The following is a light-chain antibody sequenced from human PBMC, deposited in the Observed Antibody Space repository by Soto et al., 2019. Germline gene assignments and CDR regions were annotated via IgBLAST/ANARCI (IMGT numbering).Light chain of an antibody. Sequence: DIQMTQSPSFLSASVGDRVTITCRASQSISSYLNWYQQKPGKAPKLLIYAASSLQSGVPSRFSGSGSGTDFTLTISSLQPEDFATYYCQQSYSTPPITFGQGTRLEIK. CDR3: QQSYSTPPIT. CDR1: QSISSY. J-gene: IGKJ5*01. V-gene: IGKV1-39*01. CDR2: AAS.